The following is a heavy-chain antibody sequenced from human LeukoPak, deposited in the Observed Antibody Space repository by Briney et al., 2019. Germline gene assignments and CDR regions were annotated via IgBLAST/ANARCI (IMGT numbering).Heavy chain of an antibody. Sequence: GGSLRLSCAASGFTLLRYAMAWVRQAPGKGLEWVSGISGTGERTYYADSVKGRFTISRDNSKNTLYLHMNSLRVEDTAVYYCAMAEGPRPQYAEYFEHWGQGTLLTVSS. CDR1: GFTLLRYA. CDR2: ISGTGERT. D-gene: IGHD6-6*01. CDR3: AMAEGPRPQYAEYFEH. J-gene: IGHJ1*01. V-gene: IGHV3-23*01.